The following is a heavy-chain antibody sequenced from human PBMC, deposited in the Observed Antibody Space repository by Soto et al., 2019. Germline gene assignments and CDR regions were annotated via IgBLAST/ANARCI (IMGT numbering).Heavy chain of an antibody. Sequence: EVQLVESGGGVVQPGGSLRLSCAASGFSFNTYWMHWVRQVPGKGLVWVSGTNSDGSSTRYADSVKGRFTSSRDNAENTLWLQMNSLRAEDTAVYYCARAGDVSGSYMTYMDVWGKGTTVTVSS. CDR2: TNSDGSST. V-gene: IGHV3-74*01. CDR3: ARAGDVSGSYMTYMDV. CDR1: GFSFNTYW. J-gene: IGHJ6*03. D-gene: IGHD3-10*01.